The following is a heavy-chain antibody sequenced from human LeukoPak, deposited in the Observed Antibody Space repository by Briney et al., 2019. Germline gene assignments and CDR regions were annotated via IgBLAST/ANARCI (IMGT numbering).Heavy chain of an antibody. Sequence: SETLSLTCAVSGGSISSGGYSCRWIRQPPGKGLEWIGYIYYSVNTYYSPSLKSRLTISLDTSKNQFSLKLSSVTAADTSVYYCARDGGVAPHNFFDLWGQGTLVTVSS. D-gene: IGHD2-8*02. CDR3: ARDGGVAPHNFFDL. V-gene: IGHV4-30-4*07. J-gene: IGHJ5*02. CDR2: IYYSVNT. CDR1: GGSISSGGYS.